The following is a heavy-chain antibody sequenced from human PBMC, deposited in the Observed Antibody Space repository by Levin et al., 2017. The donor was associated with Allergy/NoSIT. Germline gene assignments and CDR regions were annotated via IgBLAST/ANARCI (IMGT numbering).Heavy chain of an antibody. D-gene: IGHD2-2*01. V-gene: IGHV5-51*01. CDR1: GYPFTSYW. CDR3: ARSDCSSSSCYAESWFDP. Sequence: PGGSLRLSCKGSGYPFTSYWIAWVRQMPGKGLEWMGTIYPGDSDTRYRPSFQGQVTISAYKSISTAYLQWNSLKASDSAVYYCARSDCSSSSCYAESWFDPWGQGTLVTVSS. CDR2: IYPGDSDT. J-gene: IGHJ5*02.